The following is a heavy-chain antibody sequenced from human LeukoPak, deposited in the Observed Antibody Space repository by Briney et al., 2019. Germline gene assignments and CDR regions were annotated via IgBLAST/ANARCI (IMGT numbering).Heavy chain of an antibody. CDR1: GFTFRNYW. CDR3: VRNLAVAGTCFDS. D-gene: IGHD6-19*01. Sequence: GGSLRLSCAASGFTFRNYWMSWVRQAPGTGLEWEANIKQDGSARNYVTSVRGRFTISRDNAESSLYLQMNSLRVEDTAVYYCVRNLAVAGTCFDSWGQGTLVTVSS. V-gene: IGHV3-7*03. J-gene: IGHJ4*02. CDR2: IKQDGSAR.